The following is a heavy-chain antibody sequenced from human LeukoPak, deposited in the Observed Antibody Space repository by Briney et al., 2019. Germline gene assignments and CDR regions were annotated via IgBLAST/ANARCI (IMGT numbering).Heavy chain of an antibody. J-gene: IGHJ4*02. Sequence: SVKVSYKASGGTFSSYAISWVRQAPGQGLEWMGGIIPIFGTANYAQKFQGRVTITADKSTSTAYMELSSLRSEDTAVYYCARDLGIQLWSLGYWGQGTLVTVSS. D-gene: IGHD5-18*01. CDR3: ARDLGIQLWSLGY. CDR2: IIPIFGTA. CDR1: GGTFSSYA. V-gene: IGHV1-69*06.